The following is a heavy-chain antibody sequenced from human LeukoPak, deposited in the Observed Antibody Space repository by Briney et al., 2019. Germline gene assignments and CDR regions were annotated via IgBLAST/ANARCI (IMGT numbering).Heavy chain of an antibody. D-gene: IGHD6-13*01. V-gene: IGHV1-2*04. Sequence: AASVKVSCKASGYTFTGYYMHWVRQAPGQGLEWMGWINPNSGGTNYAQKFQGWVTMTRDTSISTAYMELSRLRSDDTAVYYCARVPSSSSSHFDIWGQGTMVTVSS. CDR1: GYTFTGYY. CDR2: INPNSGGT. CDR3: ARVPSSSSSHFDI. J-gene: IGHJ3*02.